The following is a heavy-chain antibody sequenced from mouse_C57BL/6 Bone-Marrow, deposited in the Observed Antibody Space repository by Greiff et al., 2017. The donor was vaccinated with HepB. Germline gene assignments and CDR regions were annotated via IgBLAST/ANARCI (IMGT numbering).Heavy chain of an antibody. D-gene: IGHD2-10*01. CDR1: GYTFTSYW. V-gene: IGHV1-52*01. J-gene: IGHJ4*01. CDR2: IDPSDSET. Sequence: QVQLQQPGAELVRPGSSVKLSCKASGYTFTSYWMHWVKQRPIQGLEWIGNIDPSDSETHYNQKFKDKATLTVDKSSSTAYMQLSSLTSDDSAVYYCARSLLWAYYYAMDYWGQGTSVTVSS. CDR3: ARSLLWAYYYAMDY.